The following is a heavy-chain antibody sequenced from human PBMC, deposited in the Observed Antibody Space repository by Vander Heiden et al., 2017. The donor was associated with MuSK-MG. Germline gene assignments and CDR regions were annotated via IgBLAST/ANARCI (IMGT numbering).Heavy chain of an antibody. CDR2: IYHSGST. CDR1: GYSISSGYY. D-gene: IGHD3-16*02. V-gene: IGHV4-38-2*01. J-gene: IGHJ4*02. Sequence: QVQLQESGPGLVKPSETLSLTCAVSGYSISSGYYWGWIRQPPGKGLEWIGSIYHSGSTYYNPSLKSRVTISVDTSKNQFSLKLSSVTAADTAVYYCARHLSGYDYVWGSYRYPYYFDYWGQGTLVTVSS. CDR3: ARHLSGYDYVWGSYRYPYYFDY.